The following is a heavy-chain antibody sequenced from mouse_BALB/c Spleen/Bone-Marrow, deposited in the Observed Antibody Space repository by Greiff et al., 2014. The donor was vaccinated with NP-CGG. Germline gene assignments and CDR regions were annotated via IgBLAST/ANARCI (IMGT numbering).Heavy chain of an antibody. V-gene: IGHV3-2*02. J-gene: IGHJ3*01. CDR2: ISYSGFT. D-gene: IGHD2-14*01. CDR3: SRDYRYDTWFSY. Sequence: EVQRVESGPGLVKPSQSLSLTCTVTGYSITSDYAWNWIRQFPGNKLEWMGYISYSGFTSYNPSLKSRISITRDTSKNQFFLQLISVTTEDTATYYCSRDYRYDTWFSYWGQGTLVTVSA. CDR1: GYSITSDYA.